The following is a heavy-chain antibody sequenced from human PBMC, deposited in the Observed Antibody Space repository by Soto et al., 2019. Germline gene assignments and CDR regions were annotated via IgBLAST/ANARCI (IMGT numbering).Heavy chain of an antibody. Sequence: GGSLRLSCAASGFTFSDYYMSWIRQAPGKGLEWVSYISSSGSTIYYADSVKGRFTISRDNAKNSLYLQMNSLRAEDTAVYYCARVAMAVIHPRYYYYMDVWGKGTTVTVSS. CDR3: ARVAMAVIHPRYYYYMDV. D-gene: IGHD2-21*01. J-gene: IGHJ6*03. CDR1: GFTFSDYY. V-gene: IGHV3-11*01. CDR2: ISSSGSTI.